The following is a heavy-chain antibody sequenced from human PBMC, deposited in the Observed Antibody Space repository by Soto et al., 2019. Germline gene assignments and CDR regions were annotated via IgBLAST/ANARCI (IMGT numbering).Heavy chain of an antibody. CDR1: GFTFSSYA. J-gene: IGHJ5*02. CDR2: ISGSGGST. CDR3: AKDLTKLLLRENWFDP. D-gene: IGHD2-15*01. V-gene: IGHV3-23*01. Sequence: EVQLLESGGGLVQPGGSLRLSCAASGFTFSSYAMSWVRQAPGKGLEWVSAISGSGGSTYYADSVKGRFTISRDNSKNTLYLQMNSLRAEDTAVYYCAKDLTKLLLRENWFDPWGQGTLVTVSS.